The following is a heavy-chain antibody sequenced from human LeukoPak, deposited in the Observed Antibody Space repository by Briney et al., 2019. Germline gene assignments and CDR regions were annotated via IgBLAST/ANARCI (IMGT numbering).Heavy chain of an antibody. D-gene: IGHD3-10*01. Sequence: SETLSLTCTVSGGSISSSSYYWRWLRQPPGKGLEWLGSINYSGNTYYNPSLKSPVTTSVDTSKNQFSLKLISVAAADTAFYNCARYVLSGSVKYYFDYWGQGTLVTVSS. V-gene: IGHV4-39*01. J-gene: IGHJ4*02. CDR1: GGSISSSSYY. CDR3: ARYVLSGSVKYYFDY. CDR2: INYSGNT.